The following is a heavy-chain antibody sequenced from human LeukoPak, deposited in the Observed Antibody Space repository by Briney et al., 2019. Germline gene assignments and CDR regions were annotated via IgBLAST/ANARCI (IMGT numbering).Heavy chain of an antibody. CDR1: GFTFSSYS. D-gene: IGHD4-11*01. J-gene: IGHJ4*02. V-gene: IGHV3-21*01. CDR2: ISSSSSYI. Sequence: GGSLRLSCAASGFTFSSYSMNWVRQAPGKGLEWVSSISSSSSYIYYADSVKGRFTISRDNAKNPLYLQMNSLRAEDTAVYYCARGDDYSSTFDYWGQGTLVTVSS. CDR3: ARGDDYSSTFDY.